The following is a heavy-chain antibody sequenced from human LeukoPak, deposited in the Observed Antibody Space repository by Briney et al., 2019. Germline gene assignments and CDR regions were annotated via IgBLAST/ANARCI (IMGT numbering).Heavy chain of an antibody. CDR3: AREPIVGATRDFDY. D-gene: IGHD1-26*01. CDR2: ISSSSSYI. V-gene: IGHV3-21*01. J-gene: IGHJ4*02. CDR1: GFTFSSYS. Sequence: PGGSLRLSCAASGFTFSSYSMNWVRQAPGKGLEWVSSISSSSSYIYYADSVKGRFTISRDNAKNSLYLQMNSLRAEDTAVYYCAREPIVGATRDFDYWGQGTLVTVSS.